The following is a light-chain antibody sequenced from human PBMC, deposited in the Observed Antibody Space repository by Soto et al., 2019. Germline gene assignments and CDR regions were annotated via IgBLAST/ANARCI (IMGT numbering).Light chain of an antibody. Sequence: QSALTQPASVSGSPGQSITISCAGTSNDVGGYNYVSWYQQHPGKAPKLLIYEVSHRPSGVSYRFTGSKSGNTASLTISGLQAEDEADYYCSSYTTTSTLVFGGGTKVTVL. V-gene: IGLV2-14*01. J-gene: IGLJ3*02. CDR1: SNDVGGYNY. CDR3: SSYTTTSTLV. CDR2: EVS.